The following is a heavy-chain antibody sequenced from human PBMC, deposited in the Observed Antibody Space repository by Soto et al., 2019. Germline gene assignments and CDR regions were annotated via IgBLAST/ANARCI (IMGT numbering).Heavy chain of an antibody. CDR2: IYPGDSDT. CDR3: ARGYCTTTICDPWFDP. Sequence: PGESLKISCTGVGYSFTSYWISWVRQMPGKGLEWMGIIYPGDSDTRYGPSFQGQVTISADKSITTAYLQWSSLKASDTAMYYCARGYCTTTICDPWFDPWGQGTLVTVSS. D-gene: IGHD2-2*01. V-gene: IGHV5-51*01. CDR1: GYSFTSYW. J-gene: IGHJ5*02.